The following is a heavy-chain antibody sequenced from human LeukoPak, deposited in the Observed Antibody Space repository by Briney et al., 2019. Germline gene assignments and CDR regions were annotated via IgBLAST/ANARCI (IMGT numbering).Heavy chain of an antibody. CDR1: GFTFSSYS. J-gene: IGHJ5*02. CDR2: ISSSSSYI. Sequence: GGSLRLSCAASGFTFSSYSMNWVRQAPGKGLEWVSSISSSSSYIYYADSVKGRFTISRDNAKNSLYLQMNSLRAEDTAMYYCARDFVSGLLSWFDPWGQGTLVTVSS. D-gene: IGHD1-26*01. V-gene: IGHV3-21*01. CDR3: ARDFVSGLLSWFDP.